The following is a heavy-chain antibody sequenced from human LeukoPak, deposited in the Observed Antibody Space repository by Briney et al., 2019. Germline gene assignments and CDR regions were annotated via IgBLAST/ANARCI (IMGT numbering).Heavy chain of an antibody. J-gene: IGHJ5*02. CDR1: GGSFSGYY. CDR3: ASGGGSIWFDP. Sequence: PSETLSLTCAVYGGSFSGYYWSWIRQPPGKGLEWIGEINHSGSTNYNPSLKSRVTISVDTSKNQFSLKLSSVTAAETAVYYCASGGGSIWFDPWGKGTLVTVSS. CDR2: INHSGST. V-gene: IGHV4-34*01. D-gene: IGHD2-15*01.